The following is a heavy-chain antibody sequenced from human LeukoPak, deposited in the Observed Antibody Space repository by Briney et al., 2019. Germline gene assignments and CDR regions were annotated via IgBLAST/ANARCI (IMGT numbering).Heavy chain of an antibody. J-gene: IGHJ4*02. V-gene: IGHV3-30*02. Sequence: QPGGSRRHSCVASGITFRSSSMHWVRQAPGKGLEWLAFIRFDGSTKYYADSVKGRFTVSRDNSKSTLYLQMNSLRAEDTAVYYCAQPDFWGQGTLVTVSS. CDR3: AQPDF. CDR1: GITFRSSS. CDR2: IRFDGSTK.